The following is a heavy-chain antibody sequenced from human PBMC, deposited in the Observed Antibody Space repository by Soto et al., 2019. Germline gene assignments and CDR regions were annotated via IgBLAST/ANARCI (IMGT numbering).Heavy chain of an antibody. D-gene: IGHD2-15*01. CDR2: INPDNGNT. CDR3: ARGIATGQLDP. J-gene: IGHJ5*02. Sequence: QVQLVQSGAEVKKPGASVKISCKASGYTFTRYTMNWVRQAPGQRLEWMGWINPDNGNTKSSQKFQDRVIITRDTSASTAYMDLSSRRSEDTALYYCARGIATGQLDPWGQGTLVTVSS. V-gene: IGHV1-3*01. CDR1: GYTFTRYT.